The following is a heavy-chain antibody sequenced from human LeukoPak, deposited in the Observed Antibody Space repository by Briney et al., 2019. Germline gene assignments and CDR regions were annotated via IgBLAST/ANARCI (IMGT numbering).Heavy chain of an antibody. CDR1: GYSISSGYY. J-gene: IGHJ5*02. V-gene: IGHV4-61*02. CDR2: IYTSGST. D-gene: IGHD2-15*01. Sequence: PSETLSLTCAVSGYSISSGYYWSWIRQPAGKGLEWIGRIYTSGSTNYNPSLKSRVTISVDTSKNQFSLKLSSVTAADTAVYYCARVVQDWFDPWGQGTLVTVSS. CDR3: ARVVQDWFDP.